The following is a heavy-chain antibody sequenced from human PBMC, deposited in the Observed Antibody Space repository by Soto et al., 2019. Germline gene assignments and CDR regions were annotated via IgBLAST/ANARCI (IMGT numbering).Heavy chain of an antibody. CDR3: ARSSGRFSDFDH. V-gene: IGHV1-2*02. CDR2: INPNSGDT. D-gene: IGHD1-26*01. CDR1: GYTFTAYD. J-gene: IGHJ4*02. Sequence: GASVKVSCKTSGYTFTAYDLHWVRQAPGQGLEWMGWINPNSGDTNYAQKFQGGVTMTRDTSISTAYMDLTRLTSDDTAVFYCARSSGRFSDFDHWGQGTLVTVSS.